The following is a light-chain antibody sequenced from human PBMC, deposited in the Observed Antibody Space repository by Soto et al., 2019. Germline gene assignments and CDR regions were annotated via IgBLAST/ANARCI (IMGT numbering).Light chain of an antibody. V-gene: IGKV1-5*01. CDR1: QSIIIY. Sequence: DIQITQSPSSLSASVVYRVTITCRASQSIIIYLNLYQQIPGKATKLLIDDGSTLGSWGTSRFSGSGSGTEFPLTISSLQPDNFATYFCQNYNSYSEAFGQGNKVDIK. CDR3: QNYNSYSEA. CDR2: DGS. J-gene: IGKJ1*01.